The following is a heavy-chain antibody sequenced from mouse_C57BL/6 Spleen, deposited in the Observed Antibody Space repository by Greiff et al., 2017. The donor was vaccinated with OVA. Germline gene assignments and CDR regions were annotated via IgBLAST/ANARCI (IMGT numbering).Heavy chain of an antibody. CDR1: GYTFTSYW. V-gene: IGHV1-5*01. J-gene: IGHJ4*01. D-gene: IGHD4-1*01. CDR3: TRSDWDGTYYAMDY. CDR2: IYPGSSDT. Sequence: VQLQQSGTVLARPGASVKMSCKTSGYTFTSYWMHWVKQRPGRGLEWRGAIYPGSSDTSYNQKFKGKAKLTAVTSASTAYMELSSLTNEDSAVYYCTRSDWDGTYYAMDYWGQGTSVTVSS.